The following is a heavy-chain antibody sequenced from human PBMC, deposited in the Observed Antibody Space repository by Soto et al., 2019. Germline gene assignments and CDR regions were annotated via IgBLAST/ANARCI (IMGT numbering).Heavy chain of an antibody. CDR2: INHGGST. V-gene: IGHV4-34*01. Sequence: SETLSLTCAVYGGSLSGYSWTWIRQPPGKGLEWIGEINHGGSTNYNPSLKSRVTISVDTSKNQFSLNLSSVTAADTAVYYCAIRPGVVRGRRYYYMDVWGKGTTVTVSS. CDR1: GGSLSGYS. D-gene: IGHD3-10*01. CDR3: AIRPGVVRGRRYYYMDV. J-gene: IGHJ6*03.